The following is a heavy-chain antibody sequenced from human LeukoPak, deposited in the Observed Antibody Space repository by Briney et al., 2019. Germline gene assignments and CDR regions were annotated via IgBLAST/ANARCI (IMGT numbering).Heavy chain of an antibody. CDR3: ARGDIVVVPARNWFDP. CDR1: GYTFTGYY. CDR2: INPNSGGT. Sequence: ASVKVSCKASGYTFTGYYMHWVRQAPGQGLEWMGWINPNSGGTNYAQKFQGRATVTRDTSISTAYMELSRLRSDDTAVYYCARGDIVVVPARNWFDPWGQGTLVTVSS. V-gene: IGHV1-2*02. J-gene: IGHJ5*02. D-gene: IGHD2-2*01.